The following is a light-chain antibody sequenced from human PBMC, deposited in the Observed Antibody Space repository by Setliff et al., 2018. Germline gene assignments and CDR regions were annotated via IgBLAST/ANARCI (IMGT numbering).Light chain of an antibody. V-gene: IGLV1-40*01. CDR3: QSYDSSLSAYV. Sequence: QSVLTQPPSVSGAPGQRVTISCTGSSSNIGAGHNVHWYQQLPGTAPKLLIHGNTNRPSGVPDRFSGSRSGTSASLAITGLQAEDEAEFYCQSYDSSLSAYVFGTGTKV. CDR2: GNT. CDR1: SSNIGAGHN. J-gene: IGLJ1*01.